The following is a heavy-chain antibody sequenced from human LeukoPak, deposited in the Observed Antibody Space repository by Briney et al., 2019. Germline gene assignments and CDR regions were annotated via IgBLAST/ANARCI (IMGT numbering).Heavy chain of an antibody. D-gene: IGHD3-3*01. CDR1: GFTFSSYT. CDR2: ISSSSGYI. V-gene: IGHV3-21*04. J-gene: IGHJ6*03. Sequence: GGSLRLSCAASGFTFSSYTMNWVRQAPGKGLEWVSSISSSSGYIYYADSVKGRFTISRDNSKNTLYLQMNSLRAEDTAVYYCAKVPYYDFWSGTLYRDYYYYYYMDVWGKGTTVTVSS. CDR3: AKVPYYDFWSGTLYRDYYYYYYMDV.